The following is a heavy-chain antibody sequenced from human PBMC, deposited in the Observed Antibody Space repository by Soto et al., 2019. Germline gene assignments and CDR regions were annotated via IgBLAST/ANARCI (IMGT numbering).Heavy chain of an antibody. V-gene: IGHV4-39*01. J-gene: IGHJ5*02. Sequence: PSETLSLTCTVSGGSISSSSYYWGWIRQPPGKGLEWIGSIYYSGSTYYNPSLKSRVTISVDTSKNQFSLKLSSVTAADTAVYYCARHNFQDSSGLLDWFDPWGQGTLVTVSS. CDR1: GGSISSSSYY. D-gene: IGHD3-22*01. CDR2: IYYSGST. CDR3: ARHNFQDSSGLLDWFDP.